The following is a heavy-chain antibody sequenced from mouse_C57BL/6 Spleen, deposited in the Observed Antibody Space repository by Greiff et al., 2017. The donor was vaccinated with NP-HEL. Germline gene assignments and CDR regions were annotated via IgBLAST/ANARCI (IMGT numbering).Heavy chain of an antibody. D-gene: IGHD1-1*01. CDR2: ISYDGSN. CDR3: ERDRPITD. CDR1: GYSITSGYY. Sequence: EVKLVESGPGLVKPSQSLSLTCSVTGYSITSGYYWNWIRQFPGNKLEWMGYISYDGSNNYNPSLKNRISITRATSKNQFFLKLNSVTTEDTATYYCERDRPITDWGQGTLVTVSA. V-gene: IGHV3-6*01. J-gene: IGHJ3*01.